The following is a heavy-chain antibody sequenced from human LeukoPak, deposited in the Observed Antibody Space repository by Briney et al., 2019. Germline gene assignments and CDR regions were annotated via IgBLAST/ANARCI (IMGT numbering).Heavy chain of an antibody. CDR2: ISASGGGT. J-gene: IGHJ4*02. D-gene: IGHD6-6*01. V-gene: IGHV3-23*01. CDR3: AKSYSSSSYLFFDY. Sequence: PGGSLRLSCAASGFTFSSYAMSWVRQAPGKGLEWVSTISASGGGTFYADSVKGRFTISRDNSKNTLYLQMNSLRAEDTAVYYCAKSYSSSSYLFFDYWGQGTLVTVSS. CDR1: GFTFSSYA.